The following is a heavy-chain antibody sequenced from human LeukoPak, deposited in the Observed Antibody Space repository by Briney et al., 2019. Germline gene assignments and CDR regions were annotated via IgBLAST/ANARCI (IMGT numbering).Heavy chain of an antibody. J-gene: IGHJ4*01. V-gene: IGHV3-21*01. CDR2: ISSSSSYI. CDR1: GFTFSSYS. D-gene: IGHD3-9*01. Sequence: GGSLRLSCAASGFTFSSYSMNWVRQAPGKGLEWVSSISSSSSYIYYADSVKGRFTISRDNAKNSLYLQMNSLRAEDTAVYYCASGDILTGYKYYFDYWGQEPWSPSPQ. CDR3: ASGDILTGYKYYFDY.